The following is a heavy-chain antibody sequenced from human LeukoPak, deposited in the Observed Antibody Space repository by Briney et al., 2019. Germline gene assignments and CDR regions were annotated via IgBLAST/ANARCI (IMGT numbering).Heavy chain of an antibody. J-gene: IGHJ4*02. CDR1: GFTFSSYS. CDR3: ARDRNNWNYDGGYFDY. D-gene: IGHD1-7*01. V-gene: IGHV3-21*04. CDR2: ISSSSYI. Sequence: PGGSLRLSCAASGFTFSSYSMNWVRQAPGKGLEWVSSISSSSYIYYADSVKGRFTISRDNSKNTLYLQMNSLRAEDTAVYYCARDRNNWNYDGGYFDYWGQGTLVTVSS.